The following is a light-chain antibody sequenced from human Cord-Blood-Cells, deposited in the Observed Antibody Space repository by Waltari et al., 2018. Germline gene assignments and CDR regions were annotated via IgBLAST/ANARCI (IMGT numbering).Light chain of an antibody. J-gene: IGLJ1*01. CDR3: SSYTSSSTYV. V-gene: IGLV2-14*03. Sequence: QSALTQRASVSGSPRQSITISCTGTSSDVGGYNYVSWYQQHPGKAPKLMIYDVSNRPSGVSNRFSGSKSGNTASLTISGLQAEDEADYYCSSYTSSSTYVFGTGTKVTVL. CDR2: DVS. CDR1: SSDVGGYNY.